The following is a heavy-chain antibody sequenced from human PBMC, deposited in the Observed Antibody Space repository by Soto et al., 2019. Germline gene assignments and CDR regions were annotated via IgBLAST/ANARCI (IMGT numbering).Heavy chain of an antibody. CDR2: ISGSGGST. J-gene: IGHJ4*02. V-gene: IGHV3-23*01. D-gene: IGHD3-22*01. Sequence: EVQLFESGGGLVQPGGSLRLSCAASVFTFSSYALSWVRQAPGKGLEWVSAISGSGGSTYYADSVKGRFTISRDNSKNTLYLQMNSLRAEDTAVYYCARHVTYYYESSGYSHFDYWGQGTLVTVSS. CDR1: VFTFSSYA. CDR3: ARHVTYYYESSGYSHFDY.